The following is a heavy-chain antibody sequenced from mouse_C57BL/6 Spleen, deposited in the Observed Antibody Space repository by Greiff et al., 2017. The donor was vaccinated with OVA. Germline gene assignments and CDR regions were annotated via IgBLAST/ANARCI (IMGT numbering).Heavy chain of an antibody. Sequence: QVQLKESGPGLVAPSQSLSITCTVSGFSLTSYGVHWVRQPPGKGLEWLVVIWNERVKTYNEALKSRVSISEDNTKSKVFLKMSSLQTDDTAMYDGARHRGYYGSWYFDVWGTGTTVTVSS. CDR3: ARHRGYYGSWYFDV. D-gene: IGHD1-1*01. CDR2: IWNERVK. V-gene: IGHV2-6-1*01. CDR1: GFSLTSYG. J-gene: IGHJ1*03.